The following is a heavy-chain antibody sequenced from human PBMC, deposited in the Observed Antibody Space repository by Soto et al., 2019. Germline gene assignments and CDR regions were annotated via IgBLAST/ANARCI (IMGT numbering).Heavy chain of an antibody. D-gene: IGHD6-19*01. CDR2: IYWDDDK. V-gene: IGHV2-5*02. CDR1: GFSLSSTRMA. J-gene: IGHJ4*02. CDR3: AHIVVAGLGYYFDY. Sequence: QITLKESGPTLVKPTQTLTLTFTFSGFSLSSTRMAVGWIRQPPGKALEWLALIYWDDDKPYSPFLKSRLTITKDTSKNQVVLTMSNMDPVDTARYYCAHIVVAGLGYYFDYWGQGTLVTVSS.